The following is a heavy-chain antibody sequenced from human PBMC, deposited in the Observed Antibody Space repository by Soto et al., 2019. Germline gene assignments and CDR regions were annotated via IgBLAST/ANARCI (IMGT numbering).Heavy chain of an antibody. CDR2: IIGGGGGDT. CDR1: GFTFSSHA. CDR3: AKTSVEQVIWYMDV. Sequence: EVQLLESGGGLVQPGGSLRLSCAASGFTFSSHAMNWVRQAPGKGLEWVSGIIGGGGGDTYYADSVKGRFTISRDNSKNTLYLQMNSLRAEDTAVYYCAKTSVEQVIWYMDVWGKGTTVTVSS. D-gene: IGHD2-21*01. V-gene: IGHV3-23*01. J-gene: IGHJ6*03.